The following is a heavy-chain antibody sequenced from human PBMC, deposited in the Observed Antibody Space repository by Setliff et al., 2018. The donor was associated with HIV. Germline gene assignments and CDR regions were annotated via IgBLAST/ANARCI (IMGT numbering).Heavy chain of an antibody. V-gene: IGHV4-39*01. J-gene: IGHJ4*02. D-gene: IGHD5-18*01. Sequence: SETLSLTCNVSGGSISSVNYYWNWVRQPAGKGLEWIGRIYYSGSTYYNPSLKSRVTISVDTSKNQFSLKLNSVTAADTAVYYCARTRGYTYGYIDSWAQGTLVTVSS. CDR1: GGSISSVNYY. CDR2: IYYSGST. CDR3: ARTRGYTYGYIDS.